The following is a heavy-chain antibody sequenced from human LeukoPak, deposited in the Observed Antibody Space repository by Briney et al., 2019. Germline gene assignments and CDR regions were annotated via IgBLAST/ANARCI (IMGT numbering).Heavy chain of an antibody. CDR1: GGSFSGYY. J-gene: IGHJ4*02. D-gene: IGHD3-16*02. Sequence: SSETLSLTCAVYGGSFSGYYWSWIRQPPGKGLEWIGEINHSGSTNYNPSLKSRVTISVDTSKNQFSLKLSSVTAADTAVYYCARRRYTFGGVIVASFDYWGQGTLVTVSS. CDR3: ARRRYTFGGVIVASFDY. V-gene: IGHV4-34*01. CDR2: INHSGST.